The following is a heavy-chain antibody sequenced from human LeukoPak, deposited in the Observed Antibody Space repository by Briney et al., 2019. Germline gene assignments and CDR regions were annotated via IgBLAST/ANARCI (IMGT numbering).Heavy chain of an antibody. CDR1: GYTFTGYY. D-gene: IGHD3-3*01. Sequence: ASVKVPCKASGYTFTGYYMHWVRQAPGQGLEWMGWINPSSGGTNYAQKFQGRVTMTRDTSISTAYMELSRLRSDDTAVYYCARLTYYDFWSGYNYAFDIWGQGTMVTVSS. CDR3: ARLTYYDFWSGYNYAFDI. CDR2: INPSSGGT. J-gene: IGHJ3*02. V-gene: IGHV1-2*02.